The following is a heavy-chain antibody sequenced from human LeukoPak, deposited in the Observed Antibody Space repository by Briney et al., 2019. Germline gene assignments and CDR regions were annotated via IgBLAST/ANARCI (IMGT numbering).Heavy chain of an antibody. Sequence: SSETLSLTCTVSGGSISSSSYYWGWIRQPTGKGLEWIGSIYYSGSTYYNPSLKSRVTISVDTSKNQFSLKLSSVTAADTAVYYCARQPAVITFGGVIVPYYFDYWGQGTLVTVSS. CDR3: ARQPAVITFGGVIVPYYFDY. CDR2: IYYSGST. CDR1: GGSISSSSYY. D-gene: IGHD3-16*02. V-gene: IGHV4-39*01. J-gene: IGHJ4*02.